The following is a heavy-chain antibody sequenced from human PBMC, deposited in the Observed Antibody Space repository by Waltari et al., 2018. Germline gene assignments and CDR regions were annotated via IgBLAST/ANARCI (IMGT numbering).Heavy chain of an antibody. CDR2: VHRSGRT. CDR3: ARDRGRGLYLDS. J-gene: IGHJ4*02. CDR1: GDFMLPTYW. D-gene: IGHD2-15*01. Sequence: SLTCAVSGDFMLPTYWWSWVRQPPGKGLEWIGQVHRSGRTNYNPSFASRVTMSLDTYNNQFSLKVTSVTAADTAVYYCARDRGRGLYLDSWGPGTLVTVSP. V-gene: IGHV4-4*02.